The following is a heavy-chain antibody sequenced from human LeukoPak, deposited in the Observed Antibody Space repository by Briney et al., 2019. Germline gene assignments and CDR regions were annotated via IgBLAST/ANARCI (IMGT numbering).Heavy chain of an antibody. V-gene: IGHV3-21*01. CDR3: ARLVGATDSPSDY. CDR2: ISSGSSYI. J-gene: IGHJ4*02. Sequence: GGSLRLSCAASGFTFSSYNMNWVRQSPGKGLEWVSCISSGSSYIYYADSVKGRFTISRDNAKNSLYLQMNSLRAEDAAVYYCARLVGATDSPSDYWGQGSLVTVSS. D-gene: IGHD1-26*01. CDR1: GFTFSSYN.